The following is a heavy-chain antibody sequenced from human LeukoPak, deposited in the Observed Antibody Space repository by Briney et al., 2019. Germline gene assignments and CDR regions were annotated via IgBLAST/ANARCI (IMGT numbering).Heavy chain of an antibody. D-gene: IGHD5-12*01. CDR1: GYSISSGYY. V-gene: IGHV4-38-2*02. Sequence: SETLSLTCTVSGYSISSGYYWGWIRQPPGMGLEWVGCIYHSGSTYYNPSLKSRVTISVDTSKNQFSLKLSSVTAADTAVYYCARYPGGSGYDYGYYYYYMDVWGKGTTVTVSS. J-gene: IGHJ6*03. CDR3: ARYPGGSGYDYGYYYYYMDV. CDR2: IYHSGST.